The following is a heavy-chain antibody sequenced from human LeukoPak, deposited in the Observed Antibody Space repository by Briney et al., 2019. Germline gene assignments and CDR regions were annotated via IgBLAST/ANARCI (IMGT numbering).Heavy chain of an antibody. V-gene: IGHV4-4*07. D-gene: IGHD3-22*01. Sequence: SEILSLASTVSGASISTYYWSWIRQPVGKGLEWIGHIKTSGSAHYNPSLRSRVSMSVDTSKNHFSLNLTSVTAADTAVYYCARTLSSGYSFYYYYYMDVWGKGTTVTISS. J-gene: IGHJ6*03. CDR1: GASISTYY. CDR3: ARTLSSGYSFYYYYYMDV. CDR2: IKTSGSA.